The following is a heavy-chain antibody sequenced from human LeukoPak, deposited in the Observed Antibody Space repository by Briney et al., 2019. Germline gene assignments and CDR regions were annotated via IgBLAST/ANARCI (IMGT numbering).Heavy chain of an antibody. CDR1: GFNLRGNA. J-gene: IGHJ3*01. CDR2: KAYDGRE. V-gene: IGHV3-30-3*02. Sequence: PGRSLRLSCAASGFNLRGNALQWIRQAPGKGLECVAVKAYDGREFYSESVKGRFTISSDNSKNTFYLQMNSLTIEDTAMYYCAKEQDSCDVWGQGTMVTDS. CDR3: AKEQDSCDV.